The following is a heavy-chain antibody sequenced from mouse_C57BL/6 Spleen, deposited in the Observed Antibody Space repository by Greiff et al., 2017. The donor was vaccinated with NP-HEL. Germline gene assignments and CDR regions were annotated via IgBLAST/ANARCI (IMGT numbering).Heavy chain of an antibody. D-gene: IGHD2-3*01. Sequence: EVKVVESGGGLVKPGGSLKLSCAASGFTFSDYGMHWVRQAPEKGLEWVAYISSGSSTIYYADTVKGRFTIARDNAKNTLFLQMTSLRSEDTAMYYCAREGYDVYAMDYWGQGTSVTVSS. J-gene: IGHJ4*01. CDR2: ISSGSSTI. CDR1: GFTFSDYG. V-gene: IGHV5-17*01. CDR3: AREGYDVYAMDY.